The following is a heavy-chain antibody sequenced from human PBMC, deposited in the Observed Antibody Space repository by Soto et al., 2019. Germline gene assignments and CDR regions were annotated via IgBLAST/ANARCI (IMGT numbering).Heavy chain of an antibody. J-gene: IGHJ6*02. CDR3: ARFRVTTKGGDYYYGMHV. D-gene: IGHD4-4*01. Sequence: ASVKVSCKASGYTFTSYAMHWVRQAPGQRLEWMGWINAGNGNTKYSQKFQGRVTITRDTSASTAYMELSSLRSEDTAVYYCARFRVTTKGGDYYYGMHVWGQGTTVTVYS. CDR2: INAGNGNT. CDR1: GYTFTSYA. V-gene: IGHV1-3*01.